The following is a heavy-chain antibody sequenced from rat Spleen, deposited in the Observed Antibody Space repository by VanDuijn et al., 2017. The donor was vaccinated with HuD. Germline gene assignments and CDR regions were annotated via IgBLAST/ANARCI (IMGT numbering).Heavy chain of an antibody. J-gene: IGHJ2*01. V-gene: IGHV5-25*01. Sequence: EVQLVESGGGLVQPGRSLKLSCAASGFTFSNYDMAWVRQAPTKGLEWVASISPSGGSTYYRDSVKGRFTVSRHNAKSTLYLQMDSLRSEDTATYYCARRHYGYTDYFDYWGQGVMVTVSS. D-gene: IGHD1-9*01. CDR2: ISPSGGST. CDR1: GFTFSNYD. CDR3: ARRHYGYTDYFDY.